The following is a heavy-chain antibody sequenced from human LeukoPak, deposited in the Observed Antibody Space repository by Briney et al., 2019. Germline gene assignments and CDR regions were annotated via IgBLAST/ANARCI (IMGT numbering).Heavy chain of an antibody. Sequence: GGSLRLSCAASGFTFNNYAMSWVRQAPGRGLEWVSAISGSDAGTYYADSVKGRFTISRDNSNNTLYLQMNSLRAEDAAVYYCAKAPLGRCTGAICYSFDYWGQGTLVTVSS. CDR1: GFTFNNYA. D-gene: IGHD2-15*01. V-gene: IGHV3-23*01. J-gene: IGHJ4*02. CDR2: ISGSDAGT. CDR3: AKAPLGRCTGAICYSFDY.